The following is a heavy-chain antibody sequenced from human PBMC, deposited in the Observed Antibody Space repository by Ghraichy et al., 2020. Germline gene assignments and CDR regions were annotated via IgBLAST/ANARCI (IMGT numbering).Heavy chain of an antibody. J-gene: IGHJ3*02. CDR1: GGSISSYY. Sequence: SETLSLTCTVSGGSISSYYWSWIRQPPGKGLEWIGYIYYSGSTNYNPSLKSRVTISVDTSKNQFSLKLSSVTAADTAVYYCARHPIGDMYAFDIWGQGTLVTVSS. D-gene: IGHD2-15*01. CDR2: IYYSGST. V-gene: IGHV4-59*08. CDR3: ARHPIGDMYAFDI.